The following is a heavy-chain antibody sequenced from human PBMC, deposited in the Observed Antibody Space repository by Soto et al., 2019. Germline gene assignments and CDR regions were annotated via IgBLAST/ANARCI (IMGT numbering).Heavy chain of an antibody. V-gene: IGHV3-23*01. CDR3: AKNQGVELVPLATVDWFDP. D-gene: IGHD1-26*01. J-gene: IGHJ5*02. CDR2: ISGSGFKK. Sequence: LRLSCAASGFIFENFGMSWVRQAPGKGLEWISSISGSGFKKYYADSVKGRFTISRDNSKSTVYLELNNLSAEDTAVYHCAKNQGVELVPLATVDWFDPWGQGSAVTVSS. CDR1: GFIFENFG.